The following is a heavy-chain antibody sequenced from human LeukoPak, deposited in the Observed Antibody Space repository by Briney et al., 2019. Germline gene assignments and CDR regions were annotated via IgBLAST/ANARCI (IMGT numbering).Heavy chain of an antibody. Sequence: GGSLRLSCVPSGFTFRNFWMHWVRQVPGKGLVWVSRIKSDVSSTSYADSVKGRFTISRDNAKNTLYLQVNSLRAEDTAVYYCARADCSVTGCYSGYSYYGLDIWGQGTTVTVSS. J-gene: IGHJ6*02. D-gene: IGHD2-15*01. CDR2: IKSDVSST. V-gene: IGHV3-74*01. CDR3: ARADCSVTGCYSGYSYYGLDI. CDR1: GFTFRNFW.